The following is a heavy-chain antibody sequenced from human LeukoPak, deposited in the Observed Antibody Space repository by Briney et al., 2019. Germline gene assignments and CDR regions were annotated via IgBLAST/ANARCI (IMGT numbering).Heavy chain of an antibody. CDR2: IYHSGST. D-gene: IGHD3-22*01. V-gene: IGHV4-30-2*01. J-gene: IGHJ4*02. CDR1: GDSISSGGYS. CDR3: ARRKYYYDSSGPFDY. Sequence: TSQTLSLTCAVSGDSISSGGYSWSWIRQPPGKGLEWIGYIYHSGSTYYNPSLKSRVTISVDRSKNQFSLKLSSVTAADTAVYYCARRKYYYDSSGPFDYWGQGTLVTVSS.